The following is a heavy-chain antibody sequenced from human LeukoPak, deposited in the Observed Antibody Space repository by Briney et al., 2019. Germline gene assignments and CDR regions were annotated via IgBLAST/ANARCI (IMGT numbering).Heavy chain of an antibody. J-gene: IGHJ6*02. D-gene: IGHD3-3*01. CDR1: GYTFTSYD. V-gene: IGHV1-8*01. Sequence: ASVKVSFKASGYTFTSYDINWVRQATGQGLEWMGWMNPNSGNTGYAQKFQGRVTMTRNTSISTAYMELSSLRSEDTAVYYCARGTPERLRFLEWLPTYYGMDVWGQGTTVTVSS. CDR2: MNPNSGNT. CDR3: ARGTPERLRFLEWLPTYYGMDV.